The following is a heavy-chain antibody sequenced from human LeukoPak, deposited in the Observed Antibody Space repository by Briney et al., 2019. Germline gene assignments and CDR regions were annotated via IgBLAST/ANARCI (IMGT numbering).Heavy chain of an antibody. CDR3: ARSDSHGSGSHTVFDAFDA. CDR1: GGSVRSYF. Sequence: SETLSLTCTVSGGSVRSYFWSWIRRPPGKGLEWIGYIDDNGITNYSPFLKSQVNISIDKSKNQFSLKLSSVTAADTAMYYCARSDSHGSGSHTVFDAFDAWGQGTRVTVFS. V-gene: IGHV4-59*02. D-gene: IGHD3-10*01. CDR2: IDDNGIT. J-gene: IGHJ3*01.